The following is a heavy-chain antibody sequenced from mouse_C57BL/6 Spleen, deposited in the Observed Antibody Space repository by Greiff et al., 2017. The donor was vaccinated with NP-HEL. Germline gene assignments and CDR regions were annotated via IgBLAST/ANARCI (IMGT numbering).Heavy chain of an antibody. D-gene: IGHD1-1*01. CDR1: GYTFTSYW. Sequence: QVQLKESGAELAKPGASVKLSCKASGYTFTSYWMPWVHQRPGQGLEWIGYINPSSGYTKYNQTFKDKATLTADKSSSTAYMQLSSLTYEDSAVYYCARSYYGSSYYYAMDYWGQGTTVTVSS. CDR2: INPSSGYT. CDR3: ARSYYGSSYYYAMDY. J-gene: IGHJ4*01. V-gene: IGHV1-7*01.